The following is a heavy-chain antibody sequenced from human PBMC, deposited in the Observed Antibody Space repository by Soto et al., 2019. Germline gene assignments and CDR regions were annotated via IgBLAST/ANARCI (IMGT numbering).Heavy chain of an antibody. V-gene: IGHV4-59*08. CDR1: GGSISSYY. D-gene: IGHD7-27*01. CDR3: ARGPSGDKVDS. Sequence: SETLSLTCTVSGGSISSYYWSWIRQPPGNGLEWIGYIYYSGSTNNNPSLKIRVTMSVDTSKSQLSLKLSSVSAADTAVYYCARGPSGDKVDSWGQGTLVTVSS. J-gene: IGHJ4*02. CDR2: IYYSGST.